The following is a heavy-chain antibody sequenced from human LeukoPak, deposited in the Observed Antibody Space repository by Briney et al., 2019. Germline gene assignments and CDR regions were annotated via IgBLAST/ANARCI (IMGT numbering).Heavy chain of an antibody. J-gene: IGHJ6*02. CDR1: GGSISSNNYC. D-gene: IGHD3-22*01. V-gene: IGHV4-39*07. CDR2: IYYSGIT. Sequence: SETLSLTCTVSGGSISSNNYCWGWIRQPPGKGLVWIGSIYYSGITYYNPSLKSRVTVSVDTSKNQFSLKVSSVTAADTAVYYCARLVRYYYDSSGYSDGYYGMDVWGQGTTVTVSS. CDR3: ARLVRYYYDSSGYSDGYYGMDV.